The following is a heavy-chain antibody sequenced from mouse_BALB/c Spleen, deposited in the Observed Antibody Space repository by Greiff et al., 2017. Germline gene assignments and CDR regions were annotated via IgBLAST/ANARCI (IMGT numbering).Heavy chain of an antibody. CDR3: ARGYLIYDGYYPFAY. D-gene: IGHD2-3*01. Sequence: EVQGVESGGGLVQPGGSRKLSCAASGFTFSSFGMHWVRQAPEKGLEWVAYISSGSSTIYYADTVKGRFTISRDKPKNTLFLQMTSLRSEDTAMYYCARGYLIYDGYYPFAYWGQGTLVTVSA. CDR2: ISSGSSTI. J-gene: IGHJ3*01. CDR1: GFTFSSFG. V-gene: IGHV5-17*02.